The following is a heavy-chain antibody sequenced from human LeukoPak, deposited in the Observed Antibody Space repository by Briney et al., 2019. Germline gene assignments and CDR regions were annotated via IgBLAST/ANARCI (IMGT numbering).Heavy chain of an antibody. V-gene: IGHV1-18*01. Sequence: GASVKVSCKASGYTFTSYGISWVRQAPGQGLEWMGWISAYNGNTNYAQKLQGRVTMTTDTSTSTAYMELRSLRSEDTAVYYCARVGNGVRFLEPPHPYDAFDIWGQGTMVTVSS. D-gene: IGHD3-3*01. J-gene: IGHJ3*02. CDR2: ISAYNGNT. CDR3: ARVGNGVRFLEPPHPYDAFDI. CDR1: GYTFTSYG.